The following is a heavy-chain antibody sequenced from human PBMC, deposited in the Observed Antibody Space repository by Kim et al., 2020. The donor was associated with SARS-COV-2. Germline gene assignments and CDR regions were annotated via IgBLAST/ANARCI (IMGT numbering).Heavy chain of an antibody. CDR1: GFTFSDYY. V-gene: IGHV3-11*01. CDR2: ISSSGSTI. Sequence: GGSLRLSCAASGFTFSDYYMSWIRQAPGKGLEWVSYISSSGSTIYYADSVKGRFTISRDNAKNSLYLQMNSLRAEDTAVYYCARDRGDGYNQNAFDICGQGTLVTVSS. D-gene: IGHD3-10*01. J-gene: IGHJ3*02. CDR3: ARDRGDGYNQNAFDI.